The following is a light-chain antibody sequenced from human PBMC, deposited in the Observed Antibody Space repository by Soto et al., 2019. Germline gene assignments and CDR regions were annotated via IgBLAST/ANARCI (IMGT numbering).Light chain of an antibody. CDR1: SSNIGAGYD. CDR3: QSYDSSLSGVV. Sequence: QAVVTQPPSVSGAPGQRVTISCTGSSSNIGAGYDVHWYQQLPGTAPKLLIYGNSNRPSGVPDRFSGSKSDTSASLAITGLQAEDEADYYCQSYDSSLSGVVFGGGTKLTVL. J-gene: IGLJ2*01. V-gene: IGLV1-40*01. CDR2: GNS.